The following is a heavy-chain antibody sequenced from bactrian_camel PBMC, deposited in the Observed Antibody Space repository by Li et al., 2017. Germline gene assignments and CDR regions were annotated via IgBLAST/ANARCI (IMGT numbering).Heavy chain of an antibody. CDR3: ATWGFYS. J-gene: IGHJ6*01. CDR2: IYSHGSNT. CDR1: GFTFNNH. D-gene: IGHD1*01. V-gene: IGHV3-2*01. Sequence: HVQLVESGGGLVQPGGSLRLSCAFSGFTFNNHMSWVRQTPGRGLEWVSSIYSHGSNTYYPDSVKGRFAISRDSEKNTVYLQMNSLKTEDTAMYYCATWGFYSWGQGTQVTVS.